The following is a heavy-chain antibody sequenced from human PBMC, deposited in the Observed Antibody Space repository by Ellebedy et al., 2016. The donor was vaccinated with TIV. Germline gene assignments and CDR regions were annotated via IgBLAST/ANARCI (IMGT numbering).Heavy chain of an antibody. CDR3: ARHAATVGAPNMDV. V-gene: IGHV4-59*08. D-gene: IGHD4-23*01. CDR1: GGSMNSYY. CDR2: ISYSMYYSGST. Sequence: SETLSLTCTVSGGSMNSYYWSWIRQPPVKGLEWIGYISYSMYYSGSTNYNPSLKSRVTISVDTSKNQFSLKVSSVPAADTAVYYCARHAATVGAPNMDVWGRGTTVTVAS. J-gene: IGHJ6*03.